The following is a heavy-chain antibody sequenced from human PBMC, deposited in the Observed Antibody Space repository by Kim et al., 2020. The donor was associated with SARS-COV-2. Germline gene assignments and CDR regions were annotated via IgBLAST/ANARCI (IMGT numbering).Heavy chain of an antibody. J-gene: IGHJ4*01. CDR3: ARDRECANAVCGLHFFD. V-gene: IGHV4-38-2*02. CDR2: IYYSGST. Sequence: SETLSLTCTVSGYAISSGHDWGWIRQSPGKGLEWIGSIYYSGSTYYNPSLKSRATLSVDTSKNQFSVNLSSVTAADTAVYYCARDRECANAVCGLHFFD. CDR1: GYAISSGHD. D-gene: IGHD2-8*01.